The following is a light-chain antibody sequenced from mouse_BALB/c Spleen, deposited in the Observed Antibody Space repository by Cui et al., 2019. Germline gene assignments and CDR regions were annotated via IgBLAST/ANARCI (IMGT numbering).Light chain of an antibody. CDR3: QQRSSYPLT. Sequence: QFVLTHSPAIMSASPGEKVTITRSASSSVSYMHWCQQKPGTSPKLWIYITSNLASGVPARFSGSGSGTSYSLTISRMEAEDAATYYCQQRSSYPLTFGAGTKLELK. CDR2: ITS. J-gene: IGKJ5*01. CDR1: SSVSY. V-gene: IGKV4-57*01.